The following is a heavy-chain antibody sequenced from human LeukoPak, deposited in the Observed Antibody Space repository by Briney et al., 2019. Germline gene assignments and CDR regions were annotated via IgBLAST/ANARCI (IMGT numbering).Heavy chain of an antibody. CDR2: ISGGGGST. D-gene: IGHD3-9*01. CDR3: AKASHYDILTGRHSARLWYFDY. J-gene: IGHJ4*02. Sequence: GGSLRLSCAASGFTFTSYAMRWVRQAPGKGLEGVSGISGGGGSTYYADSVKGRFSISRDNSKNNLYLQMNSLRAEDTAVYYCAKASHYDILTGRHSARLWYFDYWGQGTLVTVSS. CDR1: GFTFTSYA. V-gene: IGHV3-23*01.